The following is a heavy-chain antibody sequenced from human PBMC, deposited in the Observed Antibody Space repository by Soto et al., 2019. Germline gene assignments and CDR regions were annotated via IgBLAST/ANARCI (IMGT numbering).Heavy chain of an antibody. CDR2: IWYDGSNK. CDR3: ARDWASGYDQPVDPDY. V-gene: IGHV3-33*01. D-gene: IGHD5-12*01. Sequence: PGGSLRLSCAASGFTFSSYGMHWVRQAPGKGLEWVAVIWYDGSNKYYADSVKGRFTISRDNSKNTLYLQMNSLRAEDTAVYYCARDWASGYDQPVDPDYWGQGTLVTVSS. J-gene: IGHJ4*02. CDR1: GFTFSSYG.